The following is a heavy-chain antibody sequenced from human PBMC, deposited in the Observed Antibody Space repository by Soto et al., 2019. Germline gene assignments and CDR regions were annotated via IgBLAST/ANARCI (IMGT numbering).Heavy chain of an antibody. CDR3: ARGGAYCTNGVCYTPYYYYYMDV. CDR2: ISAYNGNT. J-gene: IGHJ6*03. Sequence: QVQLVQSGAEVTKPGASVKVSCKASGYTFTSYGISWVRQAPGQGIERMGWISAYNGNTNYAQKLQGRVTMTTDTSTSTAYMELRRLRSGDTAVYYCARGGAYCTNGVCYTPYYYYYMDVWGKGTTVTVSS. CDR1: GYTFTSYG. V-gene: IGHV1-18*01. D-gene: IGHD2-8*01.